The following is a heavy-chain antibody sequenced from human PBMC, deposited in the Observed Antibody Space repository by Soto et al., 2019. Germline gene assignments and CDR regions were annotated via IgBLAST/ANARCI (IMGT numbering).Heavy chain of an antibody. D-gene: IGHD3-22*01. CDR1: GFTFSSYA. Sequence: TGGSLRLSCAASGFTFSSYAMSWVRQAPGKGLEWVSAISGSGGSTYYADSVKGRFTISRDNSKNTLYLQMNSLRAEDTAVYYCANSGLDDYYDSSGYYLDPGDYWGQGTLVTVSS. CDR2: ISGSGGST. J-gene: IGHJ4*02. V-gene: IGHV3-23*01. CDR3: ANSGLDDYYDSSGYYLDPGDY.